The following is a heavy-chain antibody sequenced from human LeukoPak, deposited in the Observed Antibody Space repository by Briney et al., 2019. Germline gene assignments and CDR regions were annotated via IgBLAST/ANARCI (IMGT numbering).Heavy chain of an antibody. D-gene: IGHD2-2*01. Sequence: ASVKVSCKASGYTFTGYYMHWVRQAPGQGLEWMGWINPNSGGTNYAQKFQGRVTMTRDTSISTAYMELSRLRSDDTAVYYCARDHEIVVVPGIFRVVEPNHYYYCFMDVWGKGTTVTVS. CDR3: ARDHEIVVVPGIFRVVEPNHYYYCFMDV. CDR2: INPNSGGT. CDR1: GYTFTGYY. J-gene: IGHJ6*03. V-gene: IGHV1-2*02.